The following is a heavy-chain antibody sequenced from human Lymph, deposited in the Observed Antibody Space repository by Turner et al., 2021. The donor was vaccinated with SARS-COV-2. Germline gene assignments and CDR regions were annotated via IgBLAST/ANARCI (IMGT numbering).Heavy chain of an antibody. V-gene: IGHV3-30*04. D-gene: IGHD3-10*01. J-gene: IGHJ4*02. CDR2: ISYDGSNK. CDR1: GFTFSSYA. CDR3: AREMGAGSDY. Sequence: QVQLVESGGGVVQPGRALRLSCAASGFTFSSYAMHWVRQAPGKGLKWVALISYDGSNKYYADSVKGRFTISRDNSKNTLYLQMNSLRAEDTAVYYCAREMGAGSDYWGQGTLVTVSS.